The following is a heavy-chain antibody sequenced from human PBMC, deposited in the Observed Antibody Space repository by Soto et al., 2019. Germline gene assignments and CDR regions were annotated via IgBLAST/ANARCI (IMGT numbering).Heavy chain of an antibody. J-gene: IGHJ6*02. D-gene: IGHD3-16*01. CDR1: GYTFTRYG. Sequence: QVQLVQSGAEVKNPGASVKVSCKASGYTFTRYGIGWARQAPGQGLEWMGWINTHNGNTNYAQNVKGRVTMTTDTSTSTAYMELRSLRSNDTAIYYCAMVDVYVTPSPQDDWGQGTTVIVSS. CDR2: INTHNGNT. CDR3: AMVDVYVTPSPQDD. V-gene: IGHV1-18*01.